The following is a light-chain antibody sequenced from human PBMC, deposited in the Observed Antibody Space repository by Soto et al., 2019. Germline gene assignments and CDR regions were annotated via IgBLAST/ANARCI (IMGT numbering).Light chain of an antibody. V-gene: IGKV3-20*01. J-gene: IGKJ1*01. CDR1: QSVSSN. CDR2: GAS. CDR3: HQYDSWT. Sequence: VMTDSPAALPSSPRXTAXXXCRASQSVSSNLAWYQQKPGQAPRFLIYGASSRATGIPDRFSGSGSGTDFTLTISRLEPEDFAVYYCHQYDSWTFGQGTKVDIK.